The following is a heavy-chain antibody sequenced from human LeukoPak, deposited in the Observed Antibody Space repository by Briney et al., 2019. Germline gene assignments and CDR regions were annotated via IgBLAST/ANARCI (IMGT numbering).Heavy chain of an antibody. CDR1: GLTFSDYY. V-gene: IGHV3-11*01. CDR3: AREYGAPYNWFDP. J-gene: IGHJ5*02. Sequence: GGSLRLSCAASGLTFSDYYMSWIRQAPGKGLEWVSHITSSGSTIYYADSVKGRFTISRDNAKNSLYLQMNSLRAEDTAVYYCAREYGAPYNWFDPWGQGTLVTVSS. D-gene: IGHD4-17*01. CDR2: ITSSGSTI.